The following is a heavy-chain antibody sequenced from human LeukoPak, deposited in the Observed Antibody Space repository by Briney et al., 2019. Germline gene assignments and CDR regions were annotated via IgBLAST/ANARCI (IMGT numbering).Heavy chain of an antibody. CDR3: ARDQLSSGGDFDY. CDR1: GFTVSSNY. Sequence: GGSLRLSCAASGFTVSSNYMSWVRQAPEKGLEWVSLIYTGGGTYYADSVKGRFTISRDNSKNTVCLQMNSLRAEDTAVYYCARDQLSSGGDFDYWGQGSLVTVSS. V-gene: IGHV3-66*01. CDR2: IYTGGGT. D-gene: IGHD3-16*02. J-gene: IGHJ4*02.